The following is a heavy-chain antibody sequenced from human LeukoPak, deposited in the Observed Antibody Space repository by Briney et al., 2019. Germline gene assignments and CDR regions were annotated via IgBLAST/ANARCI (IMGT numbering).Heavy chain of an antibody. CDR3: AGNDFYYFDY. CDR2: IYYSGAT. J-gene: IGHJ4*03. D-gene: IGHD1-1*01. CDR1: GGSISSSNYY. Sequence: SETLSLTCTVSGGSISSSNYYWGWIRQPPGKGLEWIGAIYYSGATYYNPSLKSRVTISVDTSKNEVSLKLSSVTVADTAVYYCAGNDFYYFDYWGQGTTVTVSS. V-gene: IGHV4-39*01.